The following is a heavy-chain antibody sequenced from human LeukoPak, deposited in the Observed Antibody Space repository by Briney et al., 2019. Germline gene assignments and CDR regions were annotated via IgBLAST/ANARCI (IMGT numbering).Heavy chain of an antibody. J-gene: IGHJ4*02. D-gene: IGHD6-19*01. CDR1: GITFSAYG. Sequence: GGSLRLSCAASGITFSAYGMHWVRQAPGKGLEWVAVISHDGSNKYYADSVKGRFTISRDNSENTLYLEMNSLRPEDTAVYYCAKDRRTAVAVQPNGFWGQGTQVIVSS. CDR2: ISHDGSNK. CDR3: AKDRRTAVAVQPNGF. V-gene: IGHV3-30*18.